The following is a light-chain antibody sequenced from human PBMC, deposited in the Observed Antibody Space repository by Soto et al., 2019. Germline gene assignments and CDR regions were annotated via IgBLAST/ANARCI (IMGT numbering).Light chain of an antibody. V-gene: IGKV1-33*01. CDR2: DAS. CDR3: QHYQTLPLT. Sequence: DIQMTQSPSSLSASVGDRVTITCQASQDIANSLNWYQQKPGKAPNLLIYDASNLETGVPSRFNGSGAGTDVTFTISSLQPEDIATYFCQHYQTLPLTFGGGTNLKIK. J-gene: IGKJ4*01. CDR1: QDIANS.